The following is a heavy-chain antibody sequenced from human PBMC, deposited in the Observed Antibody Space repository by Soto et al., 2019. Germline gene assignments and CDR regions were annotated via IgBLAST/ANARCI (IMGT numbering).Heavy chain of an antibody. CDR2: IKQDGTEK. Sequence: PRLSCAASGSTFSRYWMNWVRQAPGKGLEWVANIKQDGTEKNYVDSVEGRFTISRDNARKSLYLQMDSLRAEDTAVYFCARGDTPMITGMDSFDIWGQGTMVTVSS. D-gene: IGHD5-18*01. J-gene: IGHJ3*02. CDR3: ARGDTPMITGMDSFDI. CDR1: GSTFSRYW. V-gene: IGHV3-7*01.